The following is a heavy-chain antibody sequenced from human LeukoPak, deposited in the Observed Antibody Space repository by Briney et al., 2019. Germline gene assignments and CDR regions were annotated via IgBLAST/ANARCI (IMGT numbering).Heavy chain of an antibody. V-gene: IGHV1-18*01. CDR3: ARVPSGGPFDY. J-gene: IGHJ4*02. D-gene: IGHD2-15*01. CDR2: ISAYNGNT. CDR1: GYSFTSYG. Sequence: ASVTVSCKASGYSFTSYGITWVRQAPGQGLEWMGWISAYNGNTNYAQRLQGRVTMTTDTSTSTAYMELRSLTSDDTAVYYCARVPSGGPFDYWGQGTLVTVSS.